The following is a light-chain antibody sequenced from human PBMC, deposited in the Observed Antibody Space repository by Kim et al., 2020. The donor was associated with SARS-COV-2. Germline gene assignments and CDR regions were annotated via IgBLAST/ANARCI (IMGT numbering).Light chain of an antibody. Sequence: ASVKLTCTLSSGHSTYTIAWHQQQPEKGPRYLMSLNSDGSHKKGDGIPDRFSGSTSGAERYLIISSLQSEDEAAYYCQTWSTGIRVFGGGTKLTVL. V-gene: IGLV4-69*01. CDR3: QTWSTGIRV. CDR2: LNSDGSH. J-gene: IGLJ3*02. CDR1: SGHSTYT.